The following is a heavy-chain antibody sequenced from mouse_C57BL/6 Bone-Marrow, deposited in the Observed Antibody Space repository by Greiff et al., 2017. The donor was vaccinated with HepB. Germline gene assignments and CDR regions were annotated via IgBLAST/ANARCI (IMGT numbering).Heavy chain of an antibody. D-gene: IGHD2-4*01. CDR1: GYTFTSYW. V-gene: IGHV1-69*01. Sequence: QVQLQQPGAELVMPGASVKLSCKASGYTFTSYWMHWVKQRPGQGLEWIGEIDPSDSYTNYNEKFKGKATLTADKSSSTAYMELRSLTSEDSAVYFCASLYYDYDLDYWGQGTTLTVSS. CDR2: IDPSDSYT. J-gene: IGHJ2*01. CDR3: ASLYYDYDLDY.